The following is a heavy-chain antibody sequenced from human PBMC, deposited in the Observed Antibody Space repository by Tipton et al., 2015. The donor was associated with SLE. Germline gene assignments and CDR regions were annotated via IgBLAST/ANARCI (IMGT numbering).Heavy chain of an antibody. Sequence: TLSLTCTVSGGSISSYYWSWIRQPPGKGLEWIGYIYYSGTTSYNPSLRSRVTITGDSSKNQFSLKLTSVTAADTAVYYCASSPGVTLFRVVTYFDLWGQGILVTVSS. D-gene: IGHD3-3*01. V-gene: IGHV4-59*12. J-gene: IGHJ4*02. CDR1: GGSISSYY. CDR2: IYYSGTT. CDR3: ASSPGVTLFRVVTYFDL.